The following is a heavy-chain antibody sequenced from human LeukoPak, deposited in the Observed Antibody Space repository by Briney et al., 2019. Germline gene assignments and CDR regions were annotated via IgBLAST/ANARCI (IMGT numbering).Heavy chain of an antibody. Sequence: GRSLRLSCTASGFTFGDYAMSWVRQAPGKGLEWVGFIRSKAYGGTTEYAASVKGRLTISRDDSKSIAYLQMNSLKTEDTAVYYCIVDCSSTSCYDYWGQGTLVTVSS. D-gene: IGHD2-2*01. V-gene: IGHV3-49*04. CDR2: IRSKAYGGTT. CDR1: GFTFGDYA. CDR3: IVDCSSTSCYDY. J-gene: IGHJ4*02.